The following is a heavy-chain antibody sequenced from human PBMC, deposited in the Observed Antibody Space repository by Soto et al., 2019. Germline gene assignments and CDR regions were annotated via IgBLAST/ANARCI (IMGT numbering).Heavy chain of an antibody. CDR1: SGSINSFN. J-gene: IGHJ4*02. CDR2: IHSSGTT. Sequence: SETLSLTCTDYSGSINSFNWSWLRQPAGKGLAWIGRIHSSGTTNYNPSLKSRVTMSVDTARNQLSLKLTSVTAADTAVYYCSRDRIIGTSYTDYWGQGVLVTVSS. D-gene: IGHD1-7*01. CDR3: SRDRIIGTSYTDY. V-gene: IGHV4-4*07.